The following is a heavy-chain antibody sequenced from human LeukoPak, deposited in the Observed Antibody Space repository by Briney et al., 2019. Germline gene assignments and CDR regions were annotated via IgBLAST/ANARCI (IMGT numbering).Heavy chain of an antibody. J-gene: IGHJ4*02. V-gene: IGHV4-31*03. D-gene: IGHD6-6*01. Sequence: SQTLSLTCTVSGGSISSGGYYWSWIRQLPGKGLEWIGYIYYSGSTYYNPSLKSRVTISVDTSKNQFSLKLSSVTAADTAVYYCASSIAAPAPLDYWGQGTLVTVSS. CDR1: GGSISSGGYY. CDR2: IYYSGST. CDR3: ASSIAAPAPLDY.